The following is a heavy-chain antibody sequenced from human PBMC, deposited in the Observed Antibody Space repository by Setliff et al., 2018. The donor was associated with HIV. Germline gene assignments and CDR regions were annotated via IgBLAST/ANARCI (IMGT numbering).Heavy chain of an antibody. CDR2: IYSDGRT. D-gene: IGHD3-16*01. CDR3: AKGVKWLDP. Sequence: GGSLRLSCAASGFTVSDTHMTWVRQAPGKGLEWVSFIYSDGRTYYGESVKGRFTISRDDSKNTVYLQMLSLRVDDTAAYYCAKGVKWLDPWGQGIPVTVSS. V-gene: IGHV3-53*01. J-gene: IGHJ5*02. CDR1: GFTVSDTH.